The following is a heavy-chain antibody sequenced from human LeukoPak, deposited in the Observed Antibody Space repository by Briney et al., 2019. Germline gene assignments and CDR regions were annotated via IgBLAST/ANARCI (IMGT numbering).Heavy chain of an antibody. V-gene: IGHV1-24*01. D-gene: IGHD4-11*01. CDR1: GYTLTELS. Sequence: ASVKVSCKVSGYTLTELSMHWVRQAPGKGLEWMGGFDPEDGETIYAQKFQGRATMTEDTSTDTAYMELSSLRSEDTAVYYCATLQPRNSNYDPIDYWGQGTLVTVSS. CDR3: ATLQPRNSNYDPIDY. CDR2: FDPEDGET. J-gene: IGHJ4*02.